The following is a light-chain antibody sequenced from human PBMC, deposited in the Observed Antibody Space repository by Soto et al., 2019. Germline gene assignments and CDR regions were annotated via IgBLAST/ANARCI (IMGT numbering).Light chain of an antibody. CDR3: QQYYSYPHS. V-gene: IGKV1-8*01. CDR1: QGISSY. J-gene: IGKJ1*01. CDR2: AAS. Sequence: AIRMTQSPSSFSASTGDRVTITCRASQGISSYLAWYQQKPGKAPKLLIYAASTLQSGFASRFSGSGSGTDFTLTISCLQSEDFTSYYFQQYYSYPHSFGQGTKVE.